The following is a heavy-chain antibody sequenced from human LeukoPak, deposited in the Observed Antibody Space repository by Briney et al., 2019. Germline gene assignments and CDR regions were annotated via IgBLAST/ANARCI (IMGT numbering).Heavy chain of an antibody. V-gene: IGHV3-7*01. CDR2: IKPDGSEK. CDR3: ARPRYCSSTNCYVDY. CDR1: GFTFNTYW. Sequence: GGSLRLSCAASGFTFNTYWMSWVRQAPANGLEWVANIKPDGSEKFYVDSVKGRFTISRDNANNSLYLRMNSLRAEDTAVYYCARPRYCSSTNCYVDYWGQGTLVTVSS. J-gene: IGHJ4*02. D-gene: IGHD2-2*01.